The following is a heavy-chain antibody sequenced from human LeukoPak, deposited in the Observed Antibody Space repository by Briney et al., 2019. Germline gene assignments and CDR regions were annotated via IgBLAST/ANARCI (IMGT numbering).Heavy chain of an antibody. D-gene: IGHD3-3*01. CDR2: TYYRSKWYN. CDR3: ARAMGIYYDFWSGYFPNWFDP. CDR1: GDSVSSNSAA. J-gene: IGHJ5*02. Sequence: SQTLSLTCAISGDSVSSNSAAWNWIRQSPSRGLEWLGRTYYRSKWYNDYAVSVKSRITINPDTSKNQFSLQLSSVTAADTAVYYCARAMGIYYDFWSGYFPNWFDPWGQGTLVTVSS. V-gene: IGHV6-1*01.